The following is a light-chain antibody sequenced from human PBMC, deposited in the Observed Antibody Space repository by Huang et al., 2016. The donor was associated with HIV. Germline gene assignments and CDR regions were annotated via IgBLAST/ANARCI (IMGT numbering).Light chain of an antibody. Sequence: DIQMTQSPSSLCASVGDRVTITCQASQDISNFLNWYQQKPGKAPKLLIYHASNLETGVPSRFSVRGSGTDFTFTISSLQPEDIATYYCQQYDNLPLPFGGGTKVVIQ. J-gene: IGKJ4*01. CDR3: QQYDNLPLP. CDR2: HAS. V-gene: IGKV1-33*01. CDR1: QDISNF.